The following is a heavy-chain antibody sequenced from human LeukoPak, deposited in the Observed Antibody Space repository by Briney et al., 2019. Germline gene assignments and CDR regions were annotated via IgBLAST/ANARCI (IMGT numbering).Heavy chain of an antibody. D-gene: IGHD4-4*01. Sequence: SETLSLTCTVSGGSISSYYWSWIRQPPGKGLEWIGYIYYSGSTNYNPSLKSRVTISVDTSKNQFSLKLSSVTAADTAVYYCARRRDGYSGLDYWGQGTLVTVSS. CDR1: GGSISSYY. V-gene: IGHV4-59*08. J-gene: IGHJ4*02. CDR2: IYYSGST. CDR3: ARRRDGYSGLDY.